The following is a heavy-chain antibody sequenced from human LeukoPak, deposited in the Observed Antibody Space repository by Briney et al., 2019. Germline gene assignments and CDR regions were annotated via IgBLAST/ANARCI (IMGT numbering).Heavy chain of an antibody. CDR1: GYTLTELS. CDR2: FDPEDGET. D-gene: IGHD1-26*01. J-gene: IGHJ4*02. CDR3: ATLGLIVGATTADY. V-gene: IGHV1-24*01. Sequence: ASVKVSCKVSGYTLTELSTHWVRQAPGKGLEWMGGFDPEDGETIYAQKFQGRVTMTEDTSTDTAYMELSSLRSEDTAVYYCATLGLIVGATTADYWGQGTLVTVSS.